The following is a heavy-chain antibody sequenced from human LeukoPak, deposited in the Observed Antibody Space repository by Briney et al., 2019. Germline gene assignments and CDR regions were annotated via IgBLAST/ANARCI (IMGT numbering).Heavy chain of an antibody. CDR1: GFTFSSYA. D-gene: IGHD6-13*01. V-gene: IGHV3-23*01. CDR2: ISSSGGST. Sequence: GGSLRLSCAASGFTFSSYAMNWVRQAPGKGLEWVSGISSSGGSTYYADSVKGRFTIFRDNSKNTLYLQMNSLRADDTAVYYCAKVGGSWSDNYWGQGTLVTVSS. CDR3: AKVGGSWSDNY. J-gene: IGHJ4*02.